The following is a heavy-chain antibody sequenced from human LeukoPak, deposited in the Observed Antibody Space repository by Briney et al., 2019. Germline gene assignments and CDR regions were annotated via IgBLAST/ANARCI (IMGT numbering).Heavy chain of an antibody. CDR3: AREGLDTSDYYGSRLDY. D-gene: IGHD3-22*01. J-gene: IGHJ4*02. CDR1: GYTFTTYY. CDR2: INPSDGST. V-gene: IGHV1-46*01. Sequence: GASVKVSFKASGYTFTTYYMHWVRQAPGQGLEWMGIINPSDGSTSYAQKFQDRVTMTRDTSTSTVYMELSSLRSEDTAVYYCAREGLDTSDYYGSRLDYWGPGTLVTVSS.